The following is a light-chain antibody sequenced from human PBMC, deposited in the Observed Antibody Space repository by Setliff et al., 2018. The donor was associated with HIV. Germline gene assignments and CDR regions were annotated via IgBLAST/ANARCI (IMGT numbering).Light chain of an antibody. J-gene: IGLJ1*01. V-gene: IGLV1-40*01. Sequence: QSVLTQPHSVSGAPGQRVTISCTGSSSNIGGGYDVHWYQQPPGTAPKLLIYGHTNRPSGVPDRFSGYKSGTSASLAITGLQAEDEADYYCQSYDASLSACVFGTGTKVTVL. CDR2: GHT. CDR1: SSNIGGGYD. CDR3: QSYDASLSACV.